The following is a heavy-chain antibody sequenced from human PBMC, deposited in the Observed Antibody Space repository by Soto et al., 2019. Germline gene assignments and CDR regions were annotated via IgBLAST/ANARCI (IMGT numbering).Heavy chain of an antibody. CDR2: IIPIFGTA. CDR3: ARDPAYRSGGSCYGLNWFDP. D-gene: IGHD2-15*01. Sequence: QVQLVQSGAEVKKPGSSVKVSCKASGGTFSSYAISWVRQAPGQGLEWMGGIIPIFGTANYAQKFQGRVTITADESTSTAYMELSSLRSEDTAVYYCARDPAYRSGGSCYGLNWFDPWGQGTLVTVSS. V-gene: IGHV1-69*01. CDR1: GGTFSSYA. J-gene: IGHJ5*02.